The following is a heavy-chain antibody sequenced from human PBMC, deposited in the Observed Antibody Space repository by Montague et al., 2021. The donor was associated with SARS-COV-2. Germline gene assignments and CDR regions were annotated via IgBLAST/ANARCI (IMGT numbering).Heavy chain of an antibody. D-gene: IGHD2-15*01. CDR2: ISGSGGSP. V-gene: IGHV3-23*01. Sequence: SLRLSCAASGFTFSRYAMSWVRQAPGKGLEWVSAISGSGGSPYYADSVXGRFTISGDNSKNTLYLQMNSLRAEDTAVYYCAKDADPVVVAAKPDYWGQGTLVTVSS. CDR1: GFTFSRYA. CDR3: AKDADPVVVAAKPDY. J-gene: IGHJ4*02.